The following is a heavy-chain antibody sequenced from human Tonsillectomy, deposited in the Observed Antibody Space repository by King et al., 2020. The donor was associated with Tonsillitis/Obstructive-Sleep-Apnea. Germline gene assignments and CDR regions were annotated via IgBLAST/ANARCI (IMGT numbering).Heavy chain of an antibody. CDR3: VKHASSCWYGDN. V-gene: IGHV5-51*01. Sequence: VQLVESGAEVKKPGESLKISCKGSGYSFTSSWIGWVRQMPGGGLEWMGIIYPGDADIKYNPSFEGQVTISADKSNNTAYLQWSSLKASDTAMYYCVKHASSCWYGDNWGQGTLVTVSS. CDR1: GYSFTSSW. CDR2: IYPGDADI. D-gene: IGHD6-19*01. J-gene: IGHJ4*02.